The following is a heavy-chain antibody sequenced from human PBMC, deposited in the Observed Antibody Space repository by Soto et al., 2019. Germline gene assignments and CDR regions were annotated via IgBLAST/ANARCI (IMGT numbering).Heavy chain of an antibody. CDR2: IIPIFSTP. Sequence: QVQLVQSGAEVKKPGSSVKVSCKTSGGTFGSYAISWVRQAPGQGLEWMGGIIPIFSTPNYAQKFQGRVTITADESTSTAYMELSSLRYEDTAVYYCARPIQYYFDTSAQSAWFDPWGQGTLVTDSS. CDR1: GGTFGSYA. D-gene: IGHD3-22*01. V-gene: IGHV1-69*12. J-gene: IGHJ5*02. CDR3: ARPIQYYFDTSAQSAWFDP.